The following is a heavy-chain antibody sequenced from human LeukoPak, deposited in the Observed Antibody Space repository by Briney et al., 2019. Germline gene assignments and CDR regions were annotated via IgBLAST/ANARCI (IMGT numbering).Heavy chain of an antibody. CDR2: ISSSGSTI. CDR1: GFTFSSYE. V-gene: IGHV3-48*03. CDR3: AKRRLRYFAH. Sequence: GGSLRLSCAASGFTFSSYEMNWVRQAPGKGLEWVSYISSSGSTIYYADSVKGRFTISRDNSKNTLYLQMNSLRAEDTAVYYCAKRRLRYFAHWGQGTLVTVSS. D-gene: IGHD3-9*01. J-gene: IGHJ4*02.